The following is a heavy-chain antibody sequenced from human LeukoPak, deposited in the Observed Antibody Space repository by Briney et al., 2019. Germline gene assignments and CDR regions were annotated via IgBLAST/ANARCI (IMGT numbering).Heavy chain of an antibody. CDR1: GGSISSYY. CDR2: IYSTGST. Sequence: PSETLSLTCTVSGGSISSYYWRWIRQPAGKGLEWIGRIYSTGSTNYNPSLKSRVTMSVDTSENQFSLRLRSVTAADTAVYYCARQIASAGTAGFDFWGQGALVTVSS. D-gene: IGHD6-13*01. V-gene: IGHV4-4*07. CDR3: ARQIASAGTAGFDF. J-gene: IGHJ4*02.